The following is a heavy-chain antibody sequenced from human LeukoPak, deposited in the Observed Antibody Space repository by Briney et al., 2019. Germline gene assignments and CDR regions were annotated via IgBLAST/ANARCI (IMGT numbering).Heavy chain of an antibody. Sequence: ASVKVSCKASGYTFTSYDINWVRQATGQGLDWMGWMNPNSGNTGYAQKFQGRVTMTRNTSISTAYMELSSLRSEDTAVYYCARTHYDYVWGSYRFNWFDPWGQGTLVTVSS. D-gene: IGHD3-16*02. CDR3: ARTHYDYVWGSYRFNWFDP. V-gene: IGHV1-8*01. CDR1: GYTFTSYD. CDR2: MNPNSGNT. J-gene: IGHJ5*02.